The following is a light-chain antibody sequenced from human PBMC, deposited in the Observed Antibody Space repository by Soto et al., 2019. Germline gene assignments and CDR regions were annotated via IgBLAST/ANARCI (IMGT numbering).Light chain of an antibody. CDR2: EVD. Sequence: QSALTQPASVSGSPGQSITISCTTTSSDVSDYRYVSWYQQHPGKVPKLIIYEVDNRPSGISDRFSGSRSGNTASLSISGLQAEDEADYHCTSYTGDTTYVFGSGTKVTVL. CDR1: SSDVSDYRY. J-gene: IGLJ1*01. V-gene: IGLV2-14*01. CDR3: TSYTGDTTYV.